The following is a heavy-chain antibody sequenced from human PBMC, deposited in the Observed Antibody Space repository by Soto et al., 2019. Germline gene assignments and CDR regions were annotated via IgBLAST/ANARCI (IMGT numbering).Heavy chain of an antibody. V-gene: IGHV4-59*01. CDR2: ISYSGST. J-gene: IGHJ6*02. CDR1: GGSISSYY. D-gene: IGHD2-15*01. Sequence: QAQLQESGPGLVKPSETLSLTCTVSGGSISSYYWNWIRQPPGKGLEWIGYISYSGSTNYNPSLKSRVTISVDTSKNQFSLKLSSVTAADTAVYYCAREGSYNNYYYYAMDVWGQGTTVTVSS. CDR3: AREGSYNNYYYYAMDV.